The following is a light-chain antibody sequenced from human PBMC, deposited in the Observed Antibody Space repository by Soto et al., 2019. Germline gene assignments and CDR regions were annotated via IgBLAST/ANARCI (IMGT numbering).Light chain of an antibody. CDR1: SSDVGAYNR. CDR2: EVT. V-gene: IGLV2-18*02. Sequence: QSALTQPPSVSGSPGQSVTIPCTGSSSDVGAYNRVAWYQQTPDTAPKLILYEVTNRPSGVPNRFSGSKSGNTAALMISGLLPEDEGDYYCSSYTRSGTSVFGGGTKLTVL. CDR3: SSYTRSGTSV. J-gene: IGLJ2*01.